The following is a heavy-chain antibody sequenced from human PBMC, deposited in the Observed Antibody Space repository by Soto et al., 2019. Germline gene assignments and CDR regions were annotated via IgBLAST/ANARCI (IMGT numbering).Heavy chain of an antibody. J-gene: IGHJ3*02. D-gene: IGHD3-22*01. CDR1: GFTFSSYS. CDR2: ISSSSSYI. V-gene: IGHV3-21*01. Sequence: TGGSLRLSCAASGFTFSSYSMNWVRQAPGKGLEWVSSISSSSSYIYYADSVKGRFTISRDNAKNSLYLQMNSLRAEDTAVYYCARDAYYYDSSGYSYDAFDIWGQGTMVTVSS. CDR3: ARDAYYYDSSGYSYDAFDI.